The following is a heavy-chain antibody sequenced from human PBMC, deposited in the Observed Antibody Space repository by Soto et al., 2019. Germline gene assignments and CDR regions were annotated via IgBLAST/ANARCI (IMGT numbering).Heavy chain of an antibody. J-gene: IGHJ4*02. D-gene: IGHD3-22*01. V-gene: IGHV1-69*01. CDR1: GGTFSSYA. CDR3: ASYYYDSSGYSSHFDY. CDR2: IIPIFGTA. Sequence: QVQLVQSGAEVKKPGSSVKVSCQASGGTFSSYAISWVRQAPGQGLDWLGGIIPIFGTANYAQKFQGRVTIPADESTSTAYMELRSLRSEDTAVYYCASYYYDSSGYSSHFDYLGQGTLVTFSS.